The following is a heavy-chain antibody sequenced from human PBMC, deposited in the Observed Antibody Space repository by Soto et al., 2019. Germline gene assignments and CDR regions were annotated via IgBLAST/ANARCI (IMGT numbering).Heavy chain of an antibody. Sequence: PSETLSLTCAVYGGFLSESYWTWIRQPPGKGLEWIGEINHVGGTNYNPSLKSRVTMSVDTSQNQFSLRLISVTAADTAMYFCVRIRYQLPSSVLWLNPWGQGTPVTVSS. J-gene: IGHJ5*02. CDR2: INHVGGT. V-gene: IGHV4-34*01. CDR3: VRIRYQLPSSVLWLNP. CDR1: GGFLSESY. D-gene: IGHD3-16*01.